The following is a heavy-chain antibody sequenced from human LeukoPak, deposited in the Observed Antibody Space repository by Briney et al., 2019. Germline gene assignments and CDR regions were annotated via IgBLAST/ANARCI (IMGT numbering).Heavy chain of an antibody. CDR1: AFKSGSYA. V-gene: IGHV3-33*06. CDR3: AKDWGATLYHLDY. Sequence: GGSLRLSCEASAFKSGSYAMHWVRQAPGKGLEWVAVIWYDGSNKHYADSVKGRFTISRGNSKNTLYLQMNSMRAEDTAVYYCAKDWGATLYHLDYWGQGTLVTVSS. CDR2: IWYDGSNK. D-gene: IGHD1-26*01. J-gene: IGHJ4*02.